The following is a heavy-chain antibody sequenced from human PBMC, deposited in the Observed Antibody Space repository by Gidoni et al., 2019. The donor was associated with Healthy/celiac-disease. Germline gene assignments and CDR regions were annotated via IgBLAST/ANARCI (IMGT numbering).Heavy chain of an antibody. CDR1: GFTFDDYA. D-gene: IGHD3-22*01. CDR3: AKVTYYYDSSGYKNNWFDP. J-gene: IGHJ5*02. V-gene: IGHV3-9*01. CDR2: ISWNSGSI. Sequence: EVQLVESGGGLVQPGRSLRLSCAASGFTFDDYAMHWVRQAPGTGLEWVSWISWNSGSIGYADSVKGRFTISRDNAKNSLYLQMNSLRAEDTALYYCAKVTYYYDSSGYKNNWFDPWGQGTLVTVSS.